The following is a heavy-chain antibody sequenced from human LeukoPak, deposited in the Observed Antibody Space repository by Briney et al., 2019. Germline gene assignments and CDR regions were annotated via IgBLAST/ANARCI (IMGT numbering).Heavy chain of an antibody. V-gene: IGHV3-53*01. CDR1: GFTVSSNY. CDR3: ARGPGGYDTLTGYYFDY. J-gene: IGHJ4*02. CDR2: IYSGGST. Sequence: TGGSLRLSCAASGFTVSSNYMSWVRQAPGKGLEWVSVIYSGGSTYYADPVKGRFTISRDNSKNTLYLQMNSLRAEDTAVYYCARGPGGYDTLTGYYFDYWGQGTLVTVSS. D-gene: IGHD3-9*01.